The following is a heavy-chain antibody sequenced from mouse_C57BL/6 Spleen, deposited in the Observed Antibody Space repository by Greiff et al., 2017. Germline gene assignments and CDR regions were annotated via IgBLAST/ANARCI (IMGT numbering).Heavy chain of an antibody. CDR1: GYTFTSYW. Sequence: QVQLQQSGAELAKPGASVKLSCKASGYTFTSYWMHWVKQRPGQGLEWIRYINPSSGYTKYNQKFKDKATLTADKSSSTSYMQLSSLTYEDSAIYFCARSLNYVASSDVWGTGTTVTVSS. CDR2: INPSSGYT. J-gene: IGHJ1*03. V-gene: IGHV1-7*01. CDR3: ARSLNYVASSDV. D-gene: IGHD1-1*01.